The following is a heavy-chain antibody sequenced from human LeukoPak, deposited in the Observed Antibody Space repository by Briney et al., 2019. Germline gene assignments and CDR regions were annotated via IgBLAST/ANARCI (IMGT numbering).Heavy chain of an antibody. J-gene: IGHJ4*02. Sequence: PGGSLRLSCAASGFTFSNAWMSWVRQAPGKGLEWVGRIKSKTDGGTTDYAAPVKGRFTISRDDSKSIAYLQMNSLKTEDTAVYYCTRDHGDSSGYYYSGYWGQGTLVTVSS. D-gene: IGHD3-22*01. CDR3: TRDHGDSSGYYYSGY. V-gene: IGHV3-15*01. CDR2: IKSKTDGGTT. CDR1: GFTFSNAW.